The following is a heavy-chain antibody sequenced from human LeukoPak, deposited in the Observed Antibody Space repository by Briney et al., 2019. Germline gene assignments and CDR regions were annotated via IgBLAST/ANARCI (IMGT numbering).Heavy chain of an antibody. D-gene: IGHD1-26*01. Sequence: GESLKISCKGSGYSFTDYWIGWVRQMPGKGLEWMGIIYPGDSDTRYSPSFQGQVTISADKSICTAYLQWSSLKASDTGMYYCAIRYSGSYNDYWGQGTLVTVSS. CDR3: AIRYSGSYNDY. CDR2: IYPGDSDT. CDR1: GYSFTDYW. V-gene: IGHV5-51*01. J-gene: IGHJ4*02.